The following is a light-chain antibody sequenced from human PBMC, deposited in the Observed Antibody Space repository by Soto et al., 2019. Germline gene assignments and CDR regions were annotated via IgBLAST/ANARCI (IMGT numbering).Light chain of an antibody. Sequence: EIVMTQSPATLYVSPGERATLSCRASRSVSSNLAWYQQKPGQAPRLLMYVASTRATGIPARFSGSGSGTEFTLTISSLQSEDCAVYYCQQYNNWPPYTFGHGTKLEIK. J-gene: IGKJ2*01. CDR1: RSVSSN. CDR2: VAS. V-gene: IGKV3-15*01. CDR3: QQYNNWPPYT.